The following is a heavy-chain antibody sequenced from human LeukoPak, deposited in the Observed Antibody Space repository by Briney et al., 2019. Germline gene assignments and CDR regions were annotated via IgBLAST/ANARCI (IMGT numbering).Heavy chain of an antibody. Sequence: GGSLRLSCAASGFTFSSYAVHWVRQAPGKGLEYVSAISSNGSSTYYANSAKGRFTISRDNSKNTLYLQMGSLRAEDMAVYYCARGKLDYGDYYYYYGMDVWGQGTTVTVSS. CDR1: GFTFSSYA. D-gene: IGHD4-17*01. CDR3: ARGKLDYGDYYYYYGMDV. V-gene: IGHV3-64*01. CDR2: ISSNGSST. J-gene: IGHJ6*02.